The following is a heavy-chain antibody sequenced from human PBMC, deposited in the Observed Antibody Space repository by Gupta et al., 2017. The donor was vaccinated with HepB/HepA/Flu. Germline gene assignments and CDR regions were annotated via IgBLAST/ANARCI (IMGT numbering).Heavy chain of an antibody. J-gene: IGHJ4*02. Sequence: EVQLVESGGGLVKPGGSLRLSCVGSGFSFQSSSMSWVRQAPGKGLEWVSSLTSGSSYIYYSDSVKGRFTVSRDNAENSLYLQMHSLTVDDMGIYYCARDRKDTVMRDFDSWGQGTLVTVSS. V-gene: IGHV3-21*01. CDR2: LTSGSSYI. D-gene: IGHD5-18*01. CDR3: ARDRKDTVMRDFDS. CDR1: GFSFQSSS.